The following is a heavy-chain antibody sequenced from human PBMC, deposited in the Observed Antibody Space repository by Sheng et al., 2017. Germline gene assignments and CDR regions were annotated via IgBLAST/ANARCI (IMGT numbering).Heavy chain of an antibody. D-gene: IGHD3-22*01. CDR1: GFTFSSYA. CDR2: ISYDGSNK. V-gene: IGHV3-30*01. Sequence: QVQLVESGGGVVQPGRSLRLSCAASGFTFSSYAMHWVRQAPGKGLEWVAVISYDGSNKYYADSVKGRFTISRDNSKNTLYLQMNSLRAEDTAVYYCARERYYYDSSGYIVYWGQGTLVTV. CDR3: ARERYYYDSSGYIVY. J-gene: IGHJ4*02.